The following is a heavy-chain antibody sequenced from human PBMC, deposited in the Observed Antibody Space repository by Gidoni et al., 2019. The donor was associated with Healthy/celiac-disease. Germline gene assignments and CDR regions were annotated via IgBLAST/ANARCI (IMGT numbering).Heavy chain of an antibody. Sequence: QLQLQESGPGLVKPSETLSLTCTVSGGSISSSSYYWGWIRQPPGKGLEWIGSIYYRGSTYYNPARKSRVTISVDTSKNQFSLKLSSVTAADTAVYYCASLDMITFGGVIAVTDYWGQGTLVTVSS. CDR3: ASLDMITFGGVIAVTDY. CDR1: GGSISSSSYY. D-gene: IGHD3-16*01. J-gene: IGHJ4*02. CDR2: IYYRGST. V-gene: IGHV4-39*01.